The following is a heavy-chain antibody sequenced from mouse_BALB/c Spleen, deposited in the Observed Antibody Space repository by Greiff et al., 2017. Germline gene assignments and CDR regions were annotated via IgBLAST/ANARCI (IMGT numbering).Heavy chain of an antibody. CDR3: ARMGDY. V-gene: IGHV5-17*02. CDR1: GFTFSSFG. CDR2: ISSGSSTI. Sequence: EVMLVESGGGLVQPGGSRKLSCAASGFTFSSFGMHWVRQAPEKGLEWVAYISSGSSTIYYADTVKGRFTISRDNPKNTLFLQMTSLRSEDTAMYYCARMGDYWGQGTSVTVSS. J-gene: IGHJ4*01.